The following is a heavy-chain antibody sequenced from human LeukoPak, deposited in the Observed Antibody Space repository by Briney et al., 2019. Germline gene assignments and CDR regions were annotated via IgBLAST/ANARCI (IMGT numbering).Heavy chain of an antibody. Sequence: PGRSLRLSCAASGFTFNNYGMHWVRQAPGKGLEWVAAIWYDGSNKYYADSVKGRFTISRDNSKNTLYLQMNSLRAEDTAVYYCAKDRVPLAYYYGMDVWGQGTTVTVSS. V-gene: IGHV3-33*06. CDR2: IWYDGSNK. CDR1: GFTFNNYG. J-gene: IGHJ6*02. D-gene: IGHD3-10*01. CDR3: AKDRVPLAYYYGMDV.